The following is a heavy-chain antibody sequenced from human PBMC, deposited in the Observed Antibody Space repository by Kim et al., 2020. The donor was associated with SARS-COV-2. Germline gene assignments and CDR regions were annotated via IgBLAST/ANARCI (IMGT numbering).Heavy chain of an antibody. D-gene: IGHD2-15*01. V-gene: IGHV4-59*01. CDR2: IYYSGST. CDR3: ARVLKRYCSGGSCYFFDY. J-gene: IGHJ4*02. CDR1: GGSISSYY. Sequence: SETLSLTCTVSGGSISSYYWSWIRQPPGKGLEWIGYIYYSGSTNYNPSLKSRVTISVDTSKNQFSLKLSSVTAADTAVYYCARVLKRYCSGGSCYFFDYWGQGTLVTVSS.